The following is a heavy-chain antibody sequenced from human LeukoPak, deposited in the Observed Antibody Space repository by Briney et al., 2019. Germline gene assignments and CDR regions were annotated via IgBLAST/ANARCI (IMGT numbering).Heavy chain of an antibody. D-gene: IGHD3-3*01. Sequence: GGSLRLSRAASGFTFSSYWMSWVRQAPGKGLEWVANIKQDGSEKYYVDSVKGRFTISRDNAKNSLYLQMNSLRAEDTAVYYCASTLYYDFWSGFDYWGQGTLVTVSS. CDR3: ASTLYYDFWSGFDY. CDR1: GFTFSSYW. J-gene: IGHJ4*02. CDR2: IKQDGSEK. V-gene: IGHV3-7*01.